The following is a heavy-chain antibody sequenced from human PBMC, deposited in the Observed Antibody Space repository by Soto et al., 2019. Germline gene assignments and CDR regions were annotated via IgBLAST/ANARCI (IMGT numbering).Heavy chain of an antibody. CDR3: ARFGGAALSHNWFDA. CDR2: IYPDDSKT. Sequence: PGESLKISCRGSGYRFFDYWIGWVRQTPVKGLEWMGIIYPDDSKTRYSPSFQGQVTFSVDLSISTAYLQWSSLKASDSAMYYCARFGGAALSHNWFDAWGQGTLVTVS. D-gene: IGHD3-16*01. CDR1: GYRFFDYW. J-gene: IGHJ5*02. V-gene: IGHV5-51*01.